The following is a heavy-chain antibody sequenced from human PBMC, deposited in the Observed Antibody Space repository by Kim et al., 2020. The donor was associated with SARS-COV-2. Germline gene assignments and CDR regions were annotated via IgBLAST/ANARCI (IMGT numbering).Heavy chain of an antibody. Sequence: GGSLRLSCAASGFTFSSYGMHWVRQAPGKGLEWVAVISYDGSNKYYADSVKGRFTISRDNSKNTLYLQMNSLRAEDTAVYYCAKAKYCTNGVCYPADWFDPWGQGTLVTVSS. J-gene: IGHJ5*02. V-gene: IGHV3-30*18. CDR3: AKAKYCTNGVCYPADWFDP. CDR2: ISYDGSNK. CDR1: GFTFSSYG. D-gene: IGHD2-8*01.